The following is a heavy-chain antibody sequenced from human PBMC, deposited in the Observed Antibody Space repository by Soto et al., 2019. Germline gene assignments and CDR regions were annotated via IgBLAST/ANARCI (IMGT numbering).Heavy chain of an antibody. D-gene: IGHD5-12*01. CDR3: ARGRSGYNFEDAFDI. V-gene: IGHV4-34*01. CDR1: GGSFSGYY. Sequence: SETLSLTCAGYGGSFSGYYWSWIRQPPGKGLEWIGEINHSGSTNYNPSLKSRVTISVDTSKNQFSLKLSSVTAADTAVYYCARGRSGYNFEDAFDIWGQGTMVTVSS. J-gene: IGHJ3*02. CDR2: INHSGST.